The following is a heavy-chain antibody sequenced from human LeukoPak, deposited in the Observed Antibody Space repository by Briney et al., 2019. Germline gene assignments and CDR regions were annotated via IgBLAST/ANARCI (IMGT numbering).Heavy chain of an antibody. D-gene: IGHD6-13*01. CDR3: ARDRSAAGKYNNWLDP. CDR2: IYYSGST. J-gene: IGHJ5*02. Sequence: PSETLSLTCTVSGGSISSSSYYWGWIRQPPGKGLEWIGSIYYSGSTYYNPSLKSRVTISVDTSKNQFSLKLSSVTAADTAVYYCARDRSAAGKYNNWLDPWGQGTLVTVSS. CDR1: GGSISSSSYY. V-gene: IGHV4-39*02.